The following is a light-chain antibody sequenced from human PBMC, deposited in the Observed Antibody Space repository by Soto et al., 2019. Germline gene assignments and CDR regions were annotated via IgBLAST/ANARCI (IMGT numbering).Light chain of an antibody. CDR3: QSYDSSPSGYV. Sequence: VLTQPPSVSGAPGQRVTISCTGSSSNIGAGYDVHWYQQLPGTAPKLLIYANRNRPAGVPDRFSASKSDTSASLAITGLQAEDEADYYCQSYDSSPSGYVFGTGTKVTV. J-gene: IGLJ1*01. CDR2: ANR. V-gene: IGLV1-40*01. CDR1: SSNIGAGYD.